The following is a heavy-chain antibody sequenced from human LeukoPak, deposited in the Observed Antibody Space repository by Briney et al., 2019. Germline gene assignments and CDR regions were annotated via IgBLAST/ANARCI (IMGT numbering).Heavy chain of an antibody. CDR2: ISSSSSYI. D-gene: IGHD3-22*01. V-gene: IGHV3-21*01. Sequence: GGSLRLSCAASGFTFSSYSMNWVRQAPGKGLEWVSSISSSSSYIYYADSVKGRFTISRDNAKNSLYLQMNSLRAEDTAVYYCARDLGASSGYYPIDYWGQGTLVTVSS. CDR1: GFTFSSYS. CDR3: ARDLGASSGYYPIDY. J-gene: IGHJ4*02.